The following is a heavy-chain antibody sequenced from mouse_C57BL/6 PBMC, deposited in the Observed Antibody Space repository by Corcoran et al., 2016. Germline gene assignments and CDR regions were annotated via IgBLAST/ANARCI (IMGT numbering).Heavy chain of an antibody. CDR2: SNPNNGGT. Sequence: EVQLQQSGPELVKPGASVKMSCKASGYTFTDYNMHWVKQSHGKSLEWIGYSNPNNGGTSYNQKFKGKATLTVNKSSSTAYMELRSLTSEDSAVYYCARYYYYGSFPLDYWGQGTTLTVSS. CDR3: ARYYYYGSFPLDY. V-gene: IGHV1-22*01. D-gene: IGHD1-1*01. J-gene: IGHJ2*01. CDR1: GYTFTDYN.